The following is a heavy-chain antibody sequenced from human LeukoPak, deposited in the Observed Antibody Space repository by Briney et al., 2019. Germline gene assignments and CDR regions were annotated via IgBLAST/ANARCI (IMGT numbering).Heavy chain of an antibody. CDR3: ARDLAYCSGGSCYGWFDP. CDR1: GFTFSSYS. D-gene: IGHD2-15*01. J-gene: IGHJ5*02. CDR2: ISSSSSYI. V-gene: IGHV3-21*01. Sequence: PGGSLRLSGAASGFTFSSYSMNWVRQAPGKGLEWVSSISSSSSYIYYADSVKGRFTISRDNAKNSLYLQMNSLRAEDTAVYYCARDLAYCSGGSCYGWFDPWGQGTLVTVSS.